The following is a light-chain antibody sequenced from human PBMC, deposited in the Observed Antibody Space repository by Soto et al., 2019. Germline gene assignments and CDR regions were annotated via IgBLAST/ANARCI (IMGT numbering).Light chain of an antibody. CDR3: QQYYSTPIT. J-gene: IGKJ5*01. V-gene: IGKV4-1*01. CDR1: QSVLYSSNNKNY. CDR2: WAS. Sequence: DSVMTQSPDSLAVSLGERATINCKSSQSVLYSSNNKNYLAWYQQKPGQPPKLLIYWASTRESGVPDRFSGSGSGTDFTLTISSLKAEDVAVYYCQQYYSTPITFGKGTRREIK.